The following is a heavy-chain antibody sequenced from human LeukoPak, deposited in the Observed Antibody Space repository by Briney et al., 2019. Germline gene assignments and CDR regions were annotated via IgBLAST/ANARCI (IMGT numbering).Heavy chain of an antibody. Sequence: GGSLRLSCAASGFTFSSYAMHWVRQAPGKGLEWVAVISYDGSNKYYADSVKGRFTISRDNAENSLYLQMNSLRAEDTAVYYCARDSIQLWPNAIDFWGQGTLVTVSS. CDR1: GFTFSSYA. CDR2: ISYDGSNK. D-gene: IGHD1-1*01. V-gene: IGHV3-30-3*01. J-gene: IGHJ4*02. CDR3: ARDSIQLWPNAIDF.